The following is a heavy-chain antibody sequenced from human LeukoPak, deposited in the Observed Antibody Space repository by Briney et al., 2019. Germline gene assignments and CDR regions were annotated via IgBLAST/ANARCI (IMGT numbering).Heavy chain of an antibody. Sequence: PGGSLRLSCAASGFTFSSYGMHWVRQAPGKGLEWVAVISYDGSNKYYADSVKGRFTISRDNSKNTLYLQMNSLRAEDTAVYCCAKGLEGYCSSTSCPYFDYWGQGTLVTVSS. CDR2: ISYDGSNK. J-gene: IGHJ4*02. D-gene: IGHD2-2*01. CDR1: GFTFSSYG. V-gene: IGHV3-30*18. CDR3: AKGLEGYCSSTSCPYFDY.